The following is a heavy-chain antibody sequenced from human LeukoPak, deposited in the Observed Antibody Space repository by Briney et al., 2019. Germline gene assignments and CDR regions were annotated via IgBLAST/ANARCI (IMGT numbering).Heavy chain of an antibody. CDR2: ISGSGSST. CDR3: AKARFTVTNYFDC. CDR1: GFTFSNYA. Sequence: GGSLRLSCAASGFTFSNYAMSWVRQAPGKGLEWVSAISGSGSSTYYADSVKGRFTISRDTSKDTLYLQMNSLRAEDTAIYYCAKARFTVTNYFDCWGQGTLVTVSS. D-gene: IGHD4-11*01. J-gene: IGHJ4*02. V-gene: IGHV3-23*01.